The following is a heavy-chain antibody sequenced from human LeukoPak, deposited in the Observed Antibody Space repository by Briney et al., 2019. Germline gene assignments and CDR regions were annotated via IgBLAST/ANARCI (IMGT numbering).Heavy chain of an antibody. CDR3: VKERDGYKKFYFNY. CDR2: ISGSGGNT. D-gene: IGHD5-24*01. CDR1: GLTFSSYA. Sequence: GGSLRLSCAASGLTFSSYAMSWVRQAPGKGLEWVSGISGSGGNTYYADSVKGRFTISRDNSKNTLYLQMNSLRSEDTAVYYCVKERDGYKKFYFNYWGQGALVTVSS. J-gene: IGHJ4*02. V-gene: IGHV3-23*01.